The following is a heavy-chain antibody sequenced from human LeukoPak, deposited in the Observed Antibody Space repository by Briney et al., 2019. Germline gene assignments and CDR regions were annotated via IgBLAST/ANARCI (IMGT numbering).Heavy chain of an antibody. CDR2: IVGDGSYT. D-gene: IGHD5-24*01. Sequence: GGSLRLSCAASRFTFNSYWMHWVRQAPGKGLVWVSRIVGDGSYTNYADSVKGRFTISRDNAKKTMSLQMNSLRAEDTAVYYCAREGSNSHAFDVWGLGTMVTISS. CDR3: AREGSNSHAFDV. V-gene: IGHV3-74*01. J-gene: IGHJ3*01. CDR1: RFTFNSYW.